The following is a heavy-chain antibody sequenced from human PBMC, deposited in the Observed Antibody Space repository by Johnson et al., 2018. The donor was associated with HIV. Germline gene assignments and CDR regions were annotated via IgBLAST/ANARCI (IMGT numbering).Heavy chain of an antibody. CDR2: ISYDGSNK. D-gene: IGHD5-12*01. Sequence: QVLLVESGGGLVQPGGSLRLSCAASGFTVSSNYMHWVRQATGKGLEWVAVISYDGSNKYYADSVKGRFTISRDNSKNTLYLQMNSLRAEDTAVYYCAKDFSGYSGYGDAFDIWGQGTMVTVSS. J-gene: IGHJ3*02. V-gene: IGHV3-30*18. CDR1: GFTVSSNY. CDR3: AKDFSGYSGYGDAFDI.